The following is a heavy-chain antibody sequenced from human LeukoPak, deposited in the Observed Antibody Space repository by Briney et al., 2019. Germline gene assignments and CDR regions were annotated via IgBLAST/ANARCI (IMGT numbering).Heavy chain of an antibody. D-gene: IGHD5-18*01. CDR3: ARGRGYSYGYEASDY. J-gene: IGHJ4*02. Sequence: SETLSLTCAVYGGSFSGYYWSWIRQPPGKGLEWIGEINHSGSTNYNPSLKSRVTISVDTSKNQFSLKLSSVTAADTAVYYCARGRGYSYGYEASDYWGQGTLVTVSS. CDR2: INHSGST. CDR1: GGSFSGYY. V-gene: IGHV4-34*01.